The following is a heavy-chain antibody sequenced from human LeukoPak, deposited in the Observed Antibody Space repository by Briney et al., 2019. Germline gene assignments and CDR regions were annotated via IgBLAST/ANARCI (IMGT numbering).Heavy chain of an antibody. J-gene: IGHJ4*02. CDR2: IHPRSGET. CDR1: GYSFTAFY. V-gene: IGHV1-2*02. Sequence: GASVKVSCKASGYSFTAFYIHWVRQAPGQGLEWMGWIHPRSGETNYAYKFRGRLTVTRDTSISTTYMDLGSLGSDDTAVYYCARDGEYGTGSYYRGCFDYWGQGTLVTVSS. CDR3: ARDGEYGTGSYYRGCFDY. D-gene: IGHD3-10*01.